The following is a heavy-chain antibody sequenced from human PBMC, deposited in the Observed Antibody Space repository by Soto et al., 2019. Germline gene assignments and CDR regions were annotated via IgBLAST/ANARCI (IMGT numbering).Heavy chain of an antibody. V-gene: IGHV1-46*01. J-gene: IGHJ6*02. CDR1: GYTFTSYY. D-gene: IGHD3-22*01. CDR3: AGQPNYYDSSGYLYYYYGMDV. Sequence: QVQLVQSGAEVKKPGASVKVSCKASGYTFTSYYMHWVRQAPGQGLEWMGIINPSGGSTSYAQKFQGRVTMTRDTSTSTVYMEVGSLRSEDTAVYYCAGQPNYYDSSGYLYYYYGMDVWGQGTTVTVSS. CDR2: INPSGGST.